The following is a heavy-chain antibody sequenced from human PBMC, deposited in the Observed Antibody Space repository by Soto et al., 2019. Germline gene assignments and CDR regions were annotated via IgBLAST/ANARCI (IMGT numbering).Heavy chain of an antibody. CDR1: GGTFSSYA. J-gene: IGHJ6*02. CDR2: IIPIFGTA. V-gene: IGHV1-69*01. Sequence: QVQLVQSGAEVKKPGSSVKVSCKASGGTFSSYAISWVRQAPGQGLEWMGGIIPIFGTANYAQKFQGRVTITADESTSTAYMELSSLRSEDTAVYYCARDQAVAGPRNYYYYGMDVWGQGTTVTVSS. D-gene: IGHD6-13*01. CDR3: ARDQAVAGPRNYYYYGMDV.